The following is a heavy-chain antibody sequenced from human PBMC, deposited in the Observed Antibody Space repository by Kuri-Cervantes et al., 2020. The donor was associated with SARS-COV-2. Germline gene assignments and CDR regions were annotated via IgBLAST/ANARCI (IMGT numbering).Heavy chain of an antibody. D-gene: IGHD6-19*01. V-gene: IGHV6-1*01. CDR2: TYYRSKWYN. CDR3: ARDPTVAVHWYFDL. CDR1: GDSVSSTSAA. J-gene: IGHJ2*01. Sequence: SQTLSLTCAISGDSVSSTSAAWNWIRQSPSRGLEWLGRTYYRSKWYNDYAVPVKSRITINPATSKNQFSLQLNSVTPEDTAVYYCARDPTVAVHWYFDLWGRGTLVTVSS.